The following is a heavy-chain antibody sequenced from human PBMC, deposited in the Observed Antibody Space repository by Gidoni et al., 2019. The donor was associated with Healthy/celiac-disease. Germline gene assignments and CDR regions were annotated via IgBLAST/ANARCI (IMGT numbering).Heavy chain of an antibody. CDR2: IYYSGST. J-gene: IGHJ6*02. CDR3: ARGGWNYDHSYYGMDV. Sequence: QVQLQESGPGLVKPSQTLSLTCTVPGGSISSGDYYWSWIRQPPGKGLEWIGYIYYSGSTYYNPSLKSRVTISVDTSKNQFSLKLSSVTAADTAVYYCARGGWNYDHSYYGMDVWGQGTTVTVSS. V-gene: IGHV4-30-4*01. D-gene: IGHD1-7*01. CDR1: GGSISSGDYY.